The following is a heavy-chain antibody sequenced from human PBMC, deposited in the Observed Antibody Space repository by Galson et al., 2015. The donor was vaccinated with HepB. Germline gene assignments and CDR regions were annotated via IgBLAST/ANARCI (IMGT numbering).Heavy chain of an antibody. CDR1: RFIFSNYW. Sequence: SLRLSCAASRFIFSNYWMSWVRQAPGKGLEWVANIKEDGSEKYYVDSVKGRSTISRDNAKNSLYLQMNSLRAEDTAVYYCARATAVLRKISAFDIWGQGTMVTVSS. V-gene: IGHV3-7*03. J-gene: IGHJ3*02. CDR2: IKEDGSEK. D-gene: IGHD3-3*01. CDR3: ARATAVLRKISAFDI.